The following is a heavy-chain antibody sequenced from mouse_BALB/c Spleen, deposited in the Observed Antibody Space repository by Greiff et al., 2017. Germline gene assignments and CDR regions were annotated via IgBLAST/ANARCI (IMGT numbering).Heavy chain of an antibody. D-gene: IGHD1-1*01. CDR2: ISTYYGDA. CDR3: AGYGGLQRRTVSY. J-gene: IGHJ3*01. CDR1: GYTFTDYA. V-gene: IGHV1S137*01. Sequence: QVQLKQSGAELVRPGVSVKISCKGSGYTFTDYAMHWVKQSHAKSLEWIGVISTYYGDASYNQKFKGKATMTVDKSSSTAYMELARLTSEDSAIFFCAGYGGLQRRTVSYWGQGTLVTVSA.